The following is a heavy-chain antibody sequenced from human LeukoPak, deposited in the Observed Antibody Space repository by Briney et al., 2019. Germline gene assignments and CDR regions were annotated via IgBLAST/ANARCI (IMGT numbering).Heavy chain of an antibody. J-gene: IGHJ3*01. Sequence: PGGSLRLSCAASRFTFSSYSMNWVRQAPGKGLEWVSYISSSSSTILYADSVKGGFTISRDNAKNSLYLQMNSLRAEDTAVYYCVRRRGAEITMVRGAIISGAFDVWGQGTMVTVSS. D-gene: IGHD3-10*01. CDR1: RFTFSSYS. V-gene: IGHV3-48*01. CDR2: ISSSSSTI. CDR3: VRRRGAEITMVRGAIISGAFDV.